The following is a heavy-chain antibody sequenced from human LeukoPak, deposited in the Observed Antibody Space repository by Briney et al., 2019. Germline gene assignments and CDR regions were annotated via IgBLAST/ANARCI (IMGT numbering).Heavy chain of an antibody. CDR1: GFTFSSYV. CDR2: ISSSRSYI. J-gene: IGHJ4*02. V-gene: IGHV3-21*01. CDR3: ARFLAAPYYFDY. Sequence: GGSLRLSCAASGFTFSSYVLNWVRQAPGKGLEWVSFISSSRSYIYYADSVKGRFTISRDNAKNSLYLQMNGLRAEDTAVYYCARFLAAPYYFDYWGRGTLVTVSS. D-gene: IGHD6-13*01.